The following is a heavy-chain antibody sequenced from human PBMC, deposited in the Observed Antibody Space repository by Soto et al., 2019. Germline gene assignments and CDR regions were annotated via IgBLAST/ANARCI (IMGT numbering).Heavy chain of an antibody. V-gene: IGHV4-31*03. D-gene: IGHD3-3*01. CDR3: ARDMSRYDSWSGYVSTTNWFDP. CDR2: IFYSGSA. Sequence: PSETLSLTCIVSGDSISSGGYYWSWIRQHPVKGLEWIGYIFYSGSAFYNPSLKGRVTISVETSENRFSLRLNSVTAADTAVYYCARDMSRYDSWSGYVSTTNWFDPWGQGALVTVSS. J-gene: IGHJ5*02. CDR1: GDSISSGGYY.